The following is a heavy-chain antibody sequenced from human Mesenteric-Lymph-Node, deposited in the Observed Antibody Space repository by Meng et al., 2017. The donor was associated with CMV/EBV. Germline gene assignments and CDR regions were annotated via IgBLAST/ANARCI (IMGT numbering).Heavy chain of an antibody. D-gene: IGHD2-2*01. Sequence: ASVKVSCKASGYTFTDYGISWVRQAPGQGLEWMGWISSYSGNTNYAQNLQGRVSVTTDTSTTTAYMELRNLRSDDTAVYYCARGDCSSNSGHHPSNSGLDVWGQGTTVTVSS. CDR2: ISSYSGNT. CDR1: GYTFTDYG. J-gene: IGHJ6*02. V-gene: IGHV1-18*01. CDR3: ARGDCSSNSGHHPSNSGLDV.